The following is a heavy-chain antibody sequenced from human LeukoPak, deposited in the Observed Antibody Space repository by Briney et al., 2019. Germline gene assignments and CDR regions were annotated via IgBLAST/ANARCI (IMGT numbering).Heavy chain of an antibody. Sequence: GASVKVSCKASGGTSSSYAISWVRQAPGQGLEWMGRIIPILGIANYAQKFQGRVTITADKSTSTAYMELSSLRSEDTAVYYCAAQGVGATGPYFDYWGQGTLVTVSS. D-gene: IGHD1-26*01. CDR1: GGTSSSYA. CDR2: IIPILGIA. J-gene: IGHJ4*02. CDR3: AAQGVGATGPYFDY. V-gene: IGHV1-69*04.